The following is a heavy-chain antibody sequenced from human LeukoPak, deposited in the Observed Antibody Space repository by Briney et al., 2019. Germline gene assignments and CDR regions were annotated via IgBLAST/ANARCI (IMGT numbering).Heavy chain of an antibody. CDR2: ISGSGGGT. J-gene: IGHJ4*02. CDR1: GFTFSSYA. CDR3: AKGGVYSAYDPFDS. V-gene: IGHV3-23*01. Sequence: GGSLRLSCAASGFTFSSYAMSWVRQSPGKGLEWVSAISGSGGGTYYANSVKGRFTISRDNSKNTLYLQMNSLRAEDTALYYCAKGGVYSAYDPFDSWGQGALVTVSS. D-gene: IGHD5-12*01.